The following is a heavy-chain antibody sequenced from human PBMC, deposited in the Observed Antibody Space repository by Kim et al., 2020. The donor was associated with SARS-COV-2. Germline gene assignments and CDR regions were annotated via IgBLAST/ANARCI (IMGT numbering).Heavy chain of an antibody. V-gene: IGHV3-30*18. CDR1: GLPFRNSH. J-gene: IGHJ5*02. CDR3: AKEIRSSGKAGCLDP. D-gene: IGHD6-19*01. CDR2: ISADETNK. Sequence: GGSLRLSCAVSGLPFRNSHMHWVRQAPGKGLEWVGLISADETNKEYAASVEGRFTISRDNSKNMLYLQMNSLRYEDTAVYYCAKEIRSSGKAGCLDPWGQGTLVTVSS.